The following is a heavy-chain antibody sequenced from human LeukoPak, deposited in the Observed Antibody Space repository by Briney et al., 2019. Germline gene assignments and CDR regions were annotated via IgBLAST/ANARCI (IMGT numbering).Heavy chain of an antibody. D-gene: IGHD3-22*01. Sequence: GESLKISCKGSGYSFTSYWIGWVRQMPGKGLEWMGIIYPGDSDTRYSPSFQGQVTISADKSISTAYLQWSSLKASDTATYYCARHLYDSSGYYLFDYWGQGTLVTVSS. CDR2: IYPGDSDT. V-gene: IGHV5-51*01. CDR3: ARHLYDSSGYYLFDY. J-gene: IGHJ4*02. CDR1: GYSFTSYW.